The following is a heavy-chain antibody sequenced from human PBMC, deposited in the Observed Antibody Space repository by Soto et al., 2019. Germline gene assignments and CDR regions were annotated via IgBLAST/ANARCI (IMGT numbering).Heavy chain of an antibody. Sequence: GASVKVSCKASGYTFTSYYMHWVRQAPGQGLEWMGIINPSGGSTSYAQKFQGRVTMTRDTSTSTVYMELSSLRSEDTAVYYCARDRPYYYDSSGYYYGMDVWGQGTTVTVSS. V-gene: IGHV1-46*01. CDR1: GYTFTSYY. D-gene: IGHD3-22*01. CDR3: ARDRPYYYDSSGYYYGMDV. CDR2: INPSGGST. J-gene: IGHJ6*01.